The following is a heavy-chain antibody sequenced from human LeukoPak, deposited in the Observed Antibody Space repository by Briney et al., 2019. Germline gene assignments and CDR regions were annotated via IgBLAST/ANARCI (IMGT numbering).Heavy chain of an antibody. J-gene: IGHJ3*02. D-gene: IGHD1-26*01. CDR1: GFTFSSYA. Sequence: SGGSLRLSCAASGFTFSSYAMSWVRQAPGKGLEWVSAISGSGGSTYYADSVKGRFTISRDNSKNTLYLQMNSLRAEDTAVYYCARDPKVGATELDAFDIWGQGTMVTVSS. V-gene: IGHV3-23*01. CDR3: ARDPKVGATELDAFDI. CDR2: ISGSGGST.